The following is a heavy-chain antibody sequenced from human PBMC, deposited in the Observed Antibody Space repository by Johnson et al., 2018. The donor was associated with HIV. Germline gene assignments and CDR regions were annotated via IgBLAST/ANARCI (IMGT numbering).Heavy chain of an antibody. CDR1: GLSVINNN. V-gene: IGHV3-53*05. CDR2: IYAGGST. CDR3: ARDVGPGSYVDAFDI. Sequence: PGRRLGHAVALGGLSVINNNMSWDSQPPGKGPEWVSVIYAGGSTYYGDSVKGRFPISRDNSKNTLYLQINSLRPEDTAVYYCARDVGPGSYVDAFDIWGQGTMVTVSS. J-gene: IGHJ3*02. D-gene: IGHD1-26*01.